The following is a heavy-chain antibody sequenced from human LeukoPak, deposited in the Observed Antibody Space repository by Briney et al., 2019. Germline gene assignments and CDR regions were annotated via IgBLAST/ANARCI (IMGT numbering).Heavy chain of an antibody. CDR3: ARAVAGTRDAFDI. V-gene: IGHV4-39*07. CDR2: IYYSGST. Sequence: PSETLSLTCTVSGGSISSSSYYWGWIRQPPGKGLEWIGSIYYSGSTYYNPSLKSRVTISVDTSKNQFSLMLSSVTAADTAVYYCARAVAGTRDAFDIWGQGTMVTVSS. D-gene: IGHD6-19*01. J-gene: IGHJ3*02. CDR1: GGSISSSSYY.